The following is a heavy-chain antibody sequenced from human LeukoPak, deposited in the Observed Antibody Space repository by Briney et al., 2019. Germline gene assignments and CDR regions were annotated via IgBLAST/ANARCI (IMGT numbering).Heavy chain of an antibody. D-gene: IGHD3-9*01. CDR1: GFTVSSNY. V-gene: IGHV3-53*01. J-gene: IGHJ4*02. Sequence: GGSLRLSCAASGFTVSSNYMSWVRQAPGKGLEWVSVIYSGGSTYYADSVKGRFTISRDNSKNTLYLQMNSLRAEDTAVYYCASVGYDILTGLRAYWGQGTLVTVSS. CDR3: ASVGYDILTGLRAY. CDR2: IYSGGST.